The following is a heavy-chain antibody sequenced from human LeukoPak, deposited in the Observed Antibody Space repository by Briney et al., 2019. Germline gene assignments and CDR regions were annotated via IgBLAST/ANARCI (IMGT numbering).Heavy chain of an antibody. J-gene: IGHJ5*02. CDR2: VSYSEIT. V-gene: IGHV4-59*07. CDR3: ARNVRLGSGELSFAPFKNWFDP. CDR1: GGSISRYY. Sequence: ASDTLSLTCTLSGGSISRYYWNWLRQPPGKGLEWIVSVSYSEITNYNPSLESPVTKSVDTPKNHFSLQLNSVTPDDTAVYYCARNVRLGSGELSFAPFKNWFDPWGQGTLVTVSS. D-gene: IGHD3-16*02.